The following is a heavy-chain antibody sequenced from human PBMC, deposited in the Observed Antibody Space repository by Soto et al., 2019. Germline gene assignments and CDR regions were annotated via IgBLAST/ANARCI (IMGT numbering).Heavy chain of an antibody. D-gene: IGHD4-17*01. V-gene: IGHV4-31*03. CDR1: GGSISSGGYY. Sequence: PSETLSLTCTVSGGSISSGGYYWSWIRQHPGKGLEWIGYIYYSGSTYHNPSLKSRVTISVDTSKNQFSLKLSSVTAADTAVYYCARGETTVTPIGWFDPWGQGTLVTVS. CDR2: IYYSGST. CDR3: ARGETTVTPIGWFDP. J-gene: IGHJ5*02.